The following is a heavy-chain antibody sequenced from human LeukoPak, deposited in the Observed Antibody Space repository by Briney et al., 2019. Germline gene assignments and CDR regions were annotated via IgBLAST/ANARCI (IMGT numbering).Heavy chain of an antibody. CDR2: ISNSGSTI. CDR3: ARGTFNRYCSGGSCPDFGY. Sequence: GGSLRLSCAASGFTFSSYEMNWVRQAPGKGLEWVSYISNSGSTIYYADSVKGRFTISRDNAKNSLYLQMNSLRAEDTAVYYCARGTFNRYCSGGSCPDFGYWGQGTLVTVSS. J-gene: IGHJ4*02. CDR1: GFTFSSYE. D-gene: IGHD2-15*01. V-gene: IGHV3-48*03.